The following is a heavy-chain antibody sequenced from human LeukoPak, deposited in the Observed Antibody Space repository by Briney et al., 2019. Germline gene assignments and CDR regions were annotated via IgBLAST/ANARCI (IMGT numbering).Heavy chain of an antibody. CDR3: AKTRPLDSSSWSHGDY. D-gene: IGHD6-13*01. CDR2: ISGSGDST. CDR1: GFTFSAFG. J-gene: IGHJ4*02. Sequence: GGSLRLSCAASGFTFSAFGMNWVRQAPGKGLEWVSAISGSGDSTYYGDSVKGRFTISRDNSKNTLYLQMNSLRAEDTAVYYCAKTRPLDSSSWSHGDYWGQGTLVTVSS. V-gene: IGHV3-23*01.